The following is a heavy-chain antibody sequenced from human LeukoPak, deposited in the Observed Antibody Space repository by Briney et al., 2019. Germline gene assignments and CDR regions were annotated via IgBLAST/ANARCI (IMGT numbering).Heavy chain of an antibody. J-gene: IGHJ4*02. CDR1: GFSFSSYG. V-gene: IGHV3-48*04. D-gene: IGHD4-23*01. Sequence: GGSLRLSCAGSGFSFSSYGMHRVRQAPGKGLEWVSYISSSGSTIYYADSVKGRFTISRDNAKNSLYLQMNSLRAEDTAVYYCARDYGGSSPFDYWGQGTLVPSPQ. CDR2: ISSSGSTI. CDR3: ARDYGGSSPFDY.